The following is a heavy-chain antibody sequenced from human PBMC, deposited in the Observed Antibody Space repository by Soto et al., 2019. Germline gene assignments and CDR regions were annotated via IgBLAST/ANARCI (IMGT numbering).Heavy chain of an antibody. Sequence: EVQLVESGGGLVKPGGSLRLSCAASGFSFSDYTMNWVRQAPGKGLEWVSAISGSTSYTYYADSLKGRFTVYRDNSEKSLYLQMHSLRAEDTAVYYCARDGAFCSGTGCRDYFHYMDFWGKGTTVTVSS. CDR2: ISGSTSYT. CDR1: GFSFSDYT. CDR3: ARDGAFCSGTGCRDYFHYMDF. D-gene: IGHD2-2*01. J-gene: IGHJ6*03. V-gene: IGHV3-21*01.